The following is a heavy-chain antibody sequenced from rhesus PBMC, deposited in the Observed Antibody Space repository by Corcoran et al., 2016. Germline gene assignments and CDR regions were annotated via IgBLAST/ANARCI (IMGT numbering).Heavy chain of an antibody. V-gene: IGHV3-119*01. Sequence: EVQLVESGGGLVQPGGSLRLSCAASGFTFSTYWMYWVRQAPGKGLEWVSRISSDGSSTSYAASVQGRFTISRENAKNSLYLQMNSLRAEDTAVYYCTGRGSGWSHPLDYWGQGVLVTVSS. J-gene: IGHJ4*01. CDR1: GFTFSTYW. D-gene: IGHD6S26*01. CDR2: ISSDGSST. CDR3: TGRGSGWSHPLDY.